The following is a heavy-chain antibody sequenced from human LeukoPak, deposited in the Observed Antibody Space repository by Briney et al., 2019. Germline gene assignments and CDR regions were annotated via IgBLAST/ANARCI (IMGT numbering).Heavy chain of an antibody. D-gene: IGHD2-2*01. CDR1: GFTFSSYS. V-gene: IGHV3-21*01. J-gene: IGHJ4*02. Sequence: PGGSLRLSCAASGFTFSSYSMNWVRQAPGKGLEWVSSISSSSYIYYADSVKGRFTISRDNAKNSLYLQMNSLRAEDTAVYYCARDSFNIIVVPAAIWGQGTLVTVSS. CDR3: ARDSFNIIVVPAAI. CDR2: ISSSSYI.